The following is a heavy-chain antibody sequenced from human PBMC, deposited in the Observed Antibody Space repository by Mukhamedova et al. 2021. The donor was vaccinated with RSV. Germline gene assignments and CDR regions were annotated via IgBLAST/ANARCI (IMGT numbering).Heavy chain of an antibody. Sequence: EWVAIIWYDGSSKSYADSVKGRFTISRDNSKNTLYLQMNSLRVEDTAVYYCARDMGGRGVIIYNWGQGTQVTVSS. CDR2: IWYDGSSK. V-gene: IGHV3-33*01. D-gene: IGHD3-10*01. CDR3: ARDMGGRGVIIYN. J-gene: IGHJ4*02.